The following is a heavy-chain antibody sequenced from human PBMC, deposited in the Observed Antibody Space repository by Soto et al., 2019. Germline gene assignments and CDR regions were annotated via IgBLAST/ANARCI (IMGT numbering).Heavy chain of an antibody. CDR2: ISGGGIST. D-gene: IGHD3-10*01. Sequence: EVQLLESGGGLVQPGGSLTLSCAASGFTFSNYAMSWVRQAPGKGLEWVAAISGGGISTYYADSVRGRFTISRDNSRNRLYLRINRRRAEDTAVYDFPRVAISTVRGTNNWFDPWGQGKLVTVSS. V-gene: IGHV3-23*01. CDR1: GFTFSNYA. CDR3: PRVAISTVRGTNNWFDP. J-gene: IGHJ5*02.